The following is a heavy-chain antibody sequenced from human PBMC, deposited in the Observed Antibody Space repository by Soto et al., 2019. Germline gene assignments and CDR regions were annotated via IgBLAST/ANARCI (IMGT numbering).Heavy chain of an antibody. CDR1: GYTFTGYY. J-gene: IGHJ4*02. D-gene: IGHD6-13*01. CDR3: ARAGWYSSRPDTLMLDN. CDR2: INPNSGGT. V-gene: IGHV1-2*04. Sequence: ASVKVSCKASGYTFTGYYMHWVRQAPGQGLEWMGWINPNSGGTNYAQKFQGWVTMTRDTSISTAYMELSRLRSDDTAVYYCARAGWYSSRPDTLMLDNGGKGTLVSVAT.